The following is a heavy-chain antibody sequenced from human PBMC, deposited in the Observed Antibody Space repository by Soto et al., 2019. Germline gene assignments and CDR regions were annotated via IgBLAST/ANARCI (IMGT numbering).Heavy chain of an antibody. J-gene: IGHJ3*02. V-gene: IGHV3-23*01. CDR2: ISASGGST. CDR3: AKARTRSYADALDI. Sequence: GGSLRLSCAASGFTFNNYAMNGVRQAPGKGLEWVSSISASGGSTYYADSVRGRFTISRDNSKNTLYLQTNSLRAEDTAVYYCAKARTRSYADALDIWGQGTLVT. CDR1: GFTFNNYA. D-gene: IGHD2-8*01.